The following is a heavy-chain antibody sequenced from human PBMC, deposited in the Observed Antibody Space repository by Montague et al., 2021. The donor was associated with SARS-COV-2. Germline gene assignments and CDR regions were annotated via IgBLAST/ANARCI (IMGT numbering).Heavy chain of an antibody. Sequence: SETLSLTCTVSGDSIRTNYWSWIRQPPGKGLEWIGYVDNSDNTDYNPSLKSRVTISLDTSKKQFSLTLNSVTSADTAVYYCTSGEGNSGWRYYFDYWGQGTLVTVSS. CDR2: VDNSDNT. CDR1: GDSIRTNY. V-gene: IGHV4-59*01. J-gene: IGHJ4*02. D-gene: IGHD3-3*01. CDR3: TSGEGNSGWRYYFDY.